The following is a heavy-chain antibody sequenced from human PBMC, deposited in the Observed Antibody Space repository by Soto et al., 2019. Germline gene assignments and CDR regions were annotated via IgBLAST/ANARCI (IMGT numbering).Heavy chain of an antibody. V-gene: IGHV1-18*01. CDR3: ARDGGAWGSHNAFDI. CDR2: ISAYNGNT. Sequence: ASVKVSCKASGYAFTSYGISWVRQAPGQGLEWMGWISAYNGNTNYAQKLQGRVTMTTDTSTSTAYMELRSLRSDDTAVYYCARDGGAWGSHNAFDIWGQGTMVTVSS. CDR1: GYAFTSYG. J-gene: IGHJ3*02. D-gene: IGHD2-15*01.